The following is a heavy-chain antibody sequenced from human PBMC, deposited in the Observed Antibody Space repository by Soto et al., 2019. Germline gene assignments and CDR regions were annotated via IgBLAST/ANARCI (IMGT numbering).Heavy chain of an antibody. V-gene: IGHV1-18*01. D-gene: IGHD3-22*01. CDR2: ISAYNGNT. CDR1: GDTFTSCG. J-gene: IGHJ3*02. Sequence: ASVEVSCEASGDTFTSCGISWVRQTPGQGLEWMGWISAYNGNTNYAQKLQGRVTMTTDTSTSTAYMELRSLRSDDTAVYYCARDGSSRDSSGYHDAFDIWGQGTMVTVSS. CDR3: ARDGSSRDSSGYHDAFDI.